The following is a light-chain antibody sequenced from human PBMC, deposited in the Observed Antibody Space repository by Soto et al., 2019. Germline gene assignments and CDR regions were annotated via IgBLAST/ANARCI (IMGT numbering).Light chain of an antibody. CDR1: QSVSSSY. CDR2: GAS. Sequence: EIVLTQSPGTLSLSPGERATLSCRASQSVSSSYLAWYQQRPGQAPRLLIYGASSRATGIPDRFSGSGSGTEFTLTISSLQSEDFAVYYCQKRSNWPIITFGQGTRLEIK. CDR3: QKRSNWPIIT. J-gene: IGKJ5*01. V-gene: IGKV3D-20*02.